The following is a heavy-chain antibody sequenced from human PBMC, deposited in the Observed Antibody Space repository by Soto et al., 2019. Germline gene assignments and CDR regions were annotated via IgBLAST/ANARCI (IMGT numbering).Heavy chain of an antibody. CDR2: ISSSSSYI. V-gene: IGHV3-21*01. J-gene: IGHJ4*02. D-gene: IGHD1-26*01. CDR3: ARLESSGSYQGIDY. CDR1: GFTFSSYS. Sequence: GGSLRLSCAASGFTFSSYSMNWVRHAPGKGLEWVSSISSSSSYIYYADSVKGRFTISRDNAKNSLYLQMNSLRAEDTAVYYCARLESSGSYQGIDYWGQGTLVTVSS.